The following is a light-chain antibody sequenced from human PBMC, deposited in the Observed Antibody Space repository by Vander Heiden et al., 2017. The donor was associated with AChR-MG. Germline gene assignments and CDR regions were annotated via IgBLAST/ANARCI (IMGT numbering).Light chain of an antibody. CDR3: QSYDSSLSGFYV. V-gene: IGLV1-40*01. J-gene: IGLJ1*01. CDR2: GNI. CDR1: SSNIGAGYD. Sequence: QSVLTPPPSLSGAPGQGVTISCTGSSSNIGAGYDVHWYQQLPGTAPKLLIYGNINRPSGVPDRFSGSKSGTSASLAITGLQAEDEADYYCQSYDSSLSGFYVFGTGTKVTVL.